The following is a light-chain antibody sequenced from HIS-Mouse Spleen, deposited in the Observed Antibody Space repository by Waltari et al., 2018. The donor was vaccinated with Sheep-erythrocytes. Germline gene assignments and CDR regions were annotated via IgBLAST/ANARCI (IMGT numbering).Light chain of an antibody. CDR1: STDVGCYNY. V-gene: IGLV2-11*01. J-gene: IGLJ1*01. Sequence: QSALTQPRSVSGSPGQSVPIPCTGTSTDVGCYNYVSWYQQHPGKAPKLMIYDVSKRPSGVPDRFSGSKSGNTAYLTISGLQAEDEADYYCCSYAGSYNHVFATGTKVTVL. CDR2: DVS. CDR3: CSYAGSYNHV.